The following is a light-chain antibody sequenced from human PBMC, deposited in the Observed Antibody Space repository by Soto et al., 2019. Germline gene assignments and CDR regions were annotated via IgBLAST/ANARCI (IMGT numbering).Light chain of an antibody. CDR3: QQYNNWPPYT. Sequence: EIVLTQSPATLSLSPGERATLSCRASQSVNSGYLAWFQQKRGRAPRLLIYGTSGRATGIPDRFSGNGSRTDFTLTISSLQSEDFAVYYCQQYNNWPPYTFGQGTKLEIK. J-gene: IGKJ2*01. V-gene: IGKV3-20*01. CDR2: GTS. CDR1: QSVNSGY.